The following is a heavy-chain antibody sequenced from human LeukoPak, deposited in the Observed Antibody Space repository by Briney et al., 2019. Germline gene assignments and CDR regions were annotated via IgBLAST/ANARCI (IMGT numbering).Heavy chain of an antibody. CDR3: AKRSGTPRMTYYYYYYGMDV. D-gene: IGHD2-15*01. CDR1: GGSFSGYY. Sequence: SETLSLTRAVYGGSFSGYYWSWIRQPPGKGLEWIGEINHSGSTNYNPSLKSRVTISVDTSKNQFSLKLSSVTAADTAVYYCAKRSGTPRMTYYYYYYGMDVWGQGTTVTVSS. J-gene: IGHJ6*02. CDR2: INHSGST. V-gene: IGHV4-34*01.